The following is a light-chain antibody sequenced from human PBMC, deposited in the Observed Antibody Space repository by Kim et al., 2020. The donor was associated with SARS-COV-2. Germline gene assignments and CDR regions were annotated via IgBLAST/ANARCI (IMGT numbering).Light chain of an antibody. V-gene: IGKV3-20*01. CDR2: GAS. Sequence: LSPGESATLSCRASQSVSSSYLAWYQQKPRQAPRLLIYGASSRATGIPDRFSGSGSGTDFTLTISRLEPEDFAVYYCQQYGSSPYTFGQGTKLEI. CDR1: QSVSSSY. J-gene: IGKJ2*01. CDR3: QQYGSSPYT.